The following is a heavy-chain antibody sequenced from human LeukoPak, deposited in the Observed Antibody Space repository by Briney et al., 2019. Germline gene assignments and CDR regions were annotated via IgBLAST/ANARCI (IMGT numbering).Heavy chain of an antibody. D-gene: IGHD3-22*01. CDR3: AKASAMIVVVSKHFDY. V-gene: IGHV3-23*01. J-gene: IGHJ4*02. CDR2: ISGSGGST. Sequence: PGGSLRLSCAASGFTFSSYSMNWVRQAPGKGLEWVSAISGSGGSTYYADSVKGRFTISRVNSKNTLYLQMNSLRAEDTAVYYCAKASAMIVVVSKHFDYWGQGTLVTVSS. CDR1: GFTFSSYS.